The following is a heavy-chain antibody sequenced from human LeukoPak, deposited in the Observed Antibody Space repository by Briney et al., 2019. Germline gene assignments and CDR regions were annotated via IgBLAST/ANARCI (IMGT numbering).Heavy chain of an antibody. V-gene: IGHV4-59*01. Sequence: PSETLSLTCTVSGGSISSYYWSWIRQPPGKGLEWIGYIYYSGSTNYNPSFKSRVTISVDTSKNQFSLKLGSVTAADTAVYYCARAPRDYYDSRDYYFDYWGQGTLVTVSS. CDR1: GGSISSYY. J-gene: IGHJ4*02. CDR3: ARAPRDYYDSRDYYFDY. D-gene: IGHD3-22*01. CDR2: IYYSGST.